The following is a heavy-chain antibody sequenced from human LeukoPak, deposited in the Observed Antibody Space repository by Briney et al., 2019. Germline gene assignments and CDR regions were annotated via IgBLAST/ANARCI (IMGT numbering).Heavy chain of an antibody. CDR3: ARDHPTVTTGWDY. J-gene: IGHJ4*02. Sequence: GGSLRLSCAASGFTVSSIYMSWVRQGPGKGLEWVSVIYSGGNTYYADSVRGRFTISRDNSKNTLSLQMNSLRAEDTAVYYCARDHPTVTTGWDYWGQGTLVTVSS. D-gene: IGHD4-17*01. CDR1: GFTVSSIY. CDR2: IYSGGNT. V-gene: IGHV3-66*01.